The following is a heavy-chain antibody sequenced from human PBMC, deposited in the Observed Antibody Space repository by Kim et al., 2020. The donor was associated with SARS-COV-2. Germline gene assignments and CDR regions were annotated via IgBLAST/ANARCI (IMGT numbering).Heavy chain of an antibody. D-gene: IGHD1-20*01. J-gene: IGHJ6*02. CDR3: TTDPLLTGTPGWGIYYYGMDV. CDR2: IKSKTDGGTT. V-gene: IGHV3-15*01. CDR1: GFTFSNAW. Sequence: GGSLRLSCAASGFTFSNAWMSWVRQAPGKGLEWVGRIKSKTDGGTTDYAAPVKGRFTISRDDSKNTLYLQMNSLKTEDTAVYYCTTDPLLTGTPGWGIYYYGMDVWGQGTTVTVSS.